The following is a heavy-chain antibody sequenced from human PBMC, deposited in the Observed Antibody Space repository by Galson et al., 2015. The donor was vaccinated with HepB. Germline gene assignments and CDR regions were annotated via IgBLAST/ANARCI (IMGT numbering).Heavy chain of an antibody. J-gene: IGHJ3*02. CDR3: ARDGGGDRWDAFDI. V-gene: IGHV1-3*01. CDR1: GYTFTSYA. Sequence: SVKVSCKASGYTFTSYAMHWVRQAPGQRLEWMGWINAGNGNTKYSQKFQGRVTITRDTSASTAYMELSSLRSEDTAVYYCARDGGGDRWDAFDIWGQGTMVTVSS. CDR2: INAGNGNT. D-gene: IGHD2-21*02.